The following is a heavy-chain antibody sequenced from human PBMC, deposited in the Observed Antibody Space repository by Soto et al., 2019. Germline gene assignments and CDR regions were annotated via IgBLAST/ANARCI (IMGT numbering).Heavy chain of an antibody. Sequence: QVQLQESGPGLVKPSQTLSLTCTVSGGSINTGGYYWGWIRHLPGEGLQWIGHIFYTGTAYYNPSPRSRVTVSIDTSANQFPLHMYSVTAADTAMYYCARRLDDTPETFFNWFDPWGQGILVTVSS. CDR1: GGSINTGGYY. J-gene: IGHJ5*02. CDR3: ARRLDDTPETFFNWFDP. V-gene: IGHV4-31*03. CDR2: IFYTGTA. D-gene: IGHD2-15*01.